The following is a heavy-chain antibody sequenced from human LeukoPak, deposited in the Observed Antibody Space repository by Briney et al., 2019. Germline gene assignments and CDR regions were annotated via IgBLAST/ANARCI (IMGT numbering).Heavy chain of an antibody. CDR3: ARDHLPYYYYGMDV. J-gene: IGHJ6*02. CDR1: GDSVSSKSAA. Sequence: SQTLSLTCAISGDSVSSKSAAWNWIRQSPSRGLEWLGRTYYRSKWSSGYAESVKSRITINPDTSKNQFSLQLNSVTPEDTAVYYCARDHLPYYYYGMDVWGQGTTVTVSS. CDR2: TYYRSKWSS. V-gene: IGHV6-1*01.